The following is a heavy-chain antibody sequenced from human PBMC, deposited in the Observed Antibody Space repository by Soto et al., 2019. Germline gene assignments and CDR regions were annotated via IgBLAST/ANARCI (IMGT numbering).Heavy chain of an antibody. CDR1: GGSISSSSYY. CDR3: ARHGRDYYDSSGYSYGMDV. D-gene: IGHD3-22*01. Sequence: QLQLQESGPGLLKPSETLSLTCTVSGGSISSSSYYWGWIRQPPGKGLEWIGSIYYSGSTYYNPSLKSRVTISVDTSKNQFSLKLSSVTAADTAVYYCARHGRDYYDSSGYSYGMDVWGQGTTVTVSS. V-gene: IGHV4-39*01. J-gene: IGHJ6*02. CDR2: IYYSGST.